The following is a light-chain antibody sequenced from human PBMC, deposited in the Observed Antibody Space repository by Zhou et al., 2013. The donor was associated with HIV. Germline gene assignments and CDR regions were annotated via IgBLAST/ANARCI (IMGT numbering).Light chain of an antibody. V-gene: IGKV3-20*01. J-gene: IGKJ1*01. CDR1: QTFSSNY. Sequence: ENVLTQSPGTLSLSPGEGATLSCRASQTFSSNYLAWYQQKPGQAPRLLIYDASSRATGIPDRFSGSGSGTDFSLTISSLEAEDYAVYYCQQYQSSPETFGQGTKVEVK. CDR3: QQYQSSPET. CDR2: DAS.